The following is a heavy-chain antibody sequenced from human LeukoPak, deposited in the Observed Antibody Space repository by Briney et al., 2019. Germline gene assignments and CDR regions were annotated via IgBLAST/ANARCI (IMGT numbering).Heavy chain of an antibody. CDR3: ARVGTLMVTIVAPYYMDV. D-gene: IGHD5-24*01. J-gene: IGHJ6*03. Sequence: ASVKVSCKASGYTFTNYGVSWVRQAPGQGLEWMGWINVYTGNTNYAQKLQGRVTMTSDTSTITAYMELRSLRSDYTDVYYCARVGTLMVTIVAPYYMDVWGKGTTVTVSS. CDR1: GYTFTNYG. V-gene: IGHV1-18*01. CDR2: INVYTGNT.